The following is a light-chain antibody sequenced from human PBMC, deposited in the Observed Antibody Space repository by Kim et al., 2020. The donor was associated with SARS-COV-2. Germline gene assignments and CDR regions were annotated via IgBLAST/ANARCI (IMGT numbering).Light chain of an antibody. J-gene: IGKJ4*01. CDR2: SSS. V-gene: IGKV1-27*01. Sequence: ASLPDRVARTCRASQCLSNYLALYQQKPGRVPNLLIYSSSILQSGVPSRFSASGSGTDFTPTISSLQPEDVATYYCQKYNSIPLAFGGGTKLEI. CDR1: QCLSNY. CDR3: QKYNSIPLA.